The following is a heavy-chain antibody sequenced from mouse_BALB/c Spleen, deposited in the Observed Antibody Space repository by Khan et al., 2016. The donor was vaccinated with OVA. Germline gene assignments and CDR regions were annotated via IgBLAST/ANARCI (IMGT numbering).Heavy chain of an antibody. CDR3: VRDGAYHRNDGWFAY. CDR2: INPSNDYT. V-gene: IGHV1-4*01. J-gene: IGHJ3*01. D-gene: IGHD2-14*01. CDR1: GYTFTSYT. Sequence: VQLQQSGAELARPGASVKMSCKASGYTFTSYTIHWIKKRSGQGLEWIGYINPSNDYTNYNQKFKDKATLTTDKSSTTAYLRLSSLTSDDSTVDNGVRDGAYHRNDGWFAYWGQGTLVTVSA.